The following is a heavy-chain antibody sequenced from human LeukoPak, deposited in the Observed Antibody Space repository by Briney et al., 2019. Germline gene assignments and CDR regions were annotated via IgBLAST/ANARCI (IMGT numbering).Heavy chain of an antibody. J-gene: IGHJ5*02. CDR2: IYTSGST. D-gene: IGHD3-10*01. CDR1: GGSISRYY. CDR3: ARGRRDGSGSFNWFDP. Sequence: PSETLSLTCTVSGGSISRYYWGWIRQPAGKGLEWIGRIYTSGSTNYNPSLKSRVTISVDKSKNQFSLKLSSVTAADTAVYYCARGRRDGSGSFNWFDPWGQGTLVTVSS. V-gene: IGHV4-4*07.